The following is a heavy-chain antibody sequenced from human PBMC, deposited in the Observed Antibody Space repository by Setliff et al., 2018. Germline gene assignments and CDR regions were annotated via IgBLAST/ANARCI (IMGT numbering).Heavy chain of an antibody. J-gene: IGHJ4*02. CDR2: INPNTGGT. Sequence: ASVKVSCKASGYAVTGYHIHWVRQAPGQGPEWMGWINPNTGGTNYAQKFQGRVTMTRDTSITTAYMELSRLRSDDTAVYYCLRLVRYCTKIACQATSGDEVWGLGTQVTVSS. V-gene: IGHV1-2*02. D-gene: IGHD2-8*01. CDR3: LRLVRYCTKIACQATSGDEV. CDR1: GYAVTGYH.